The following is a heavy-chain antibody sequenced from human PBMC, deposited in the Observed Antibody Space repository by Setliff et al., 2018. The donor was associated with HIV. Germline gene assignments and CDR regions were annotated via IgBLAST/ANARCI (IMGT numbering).Heavy chain of an antibody. CDR1: SGSISSTSSY. CDR2: VYYSGTT. V-gene: IGHV4-39*01. CDR3: ARHRYNWYFDV. J-gene: IGHJ2*01. D-gene: IGHD1-26*01. Sequence: PSETLSLTCSVSSGSISSTSSYWGWIRQPPGKGLEWIVSVYYSGTTYYNPSLKSRVTISVDTSKSQFSLQLNSMTAADTALYYCARHRYNWYFDVWGRGTLVT.